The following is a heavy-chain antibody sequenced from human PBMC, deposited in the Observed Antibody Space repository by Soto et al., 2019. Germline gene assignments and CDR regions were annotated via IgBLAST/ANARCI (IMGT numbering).Heavy chain of an antibody. CDR3: AHSRAPRIFDY. Sequence: QITLKESGPTLVKPTQTLTLTCTFSGFSLTTRGVGVGWIRQPPGGALEWLALIYWDDDKRYRPSLESRLTLTKDTSKNQVVLTMTNVDPVDTATYYCAHSRAPRIFDYLGQGTLVTVSS. V-gene: IGHV2-5*02. CDR1: GFSLTTRGVG. CDR2: IYWDDDK. D-gene: IGHD3-10*01. J-gene: IGHJ4*02.